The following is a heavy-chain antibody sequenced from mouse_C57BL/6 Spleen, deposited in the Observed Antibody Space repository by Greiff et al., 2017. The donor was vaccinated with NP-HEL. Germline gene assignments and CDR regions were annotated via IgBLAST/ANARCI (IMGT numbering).Heavy chain of an antibody. V-gene: IGHV5-6*01. Sequence: EVKLMESGGDLVKPGGSLKLSCAASGFTFSSYGMSWVRQTPDKRLEWVATISSGGSYTYYPDSVKGRFTISRDNAKNPLYLQMSSLKSEDTAMYYCARHVDYDAGYAMDYWGQGTSVTVSS. CDR2: ISSGGSYT. CDR3: ARHVDYDAGYAMDY. J-gene: IGHJ4*01. D-gene: IGHD2-4*01. CDR1: GFTFSSYG.